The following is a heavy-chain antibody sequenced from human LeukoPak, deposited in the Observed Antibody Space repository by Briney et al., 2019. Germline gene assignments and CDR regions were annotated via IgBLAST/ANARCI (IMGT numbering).Heavy chain of an antibody. J-gene: IGHJ3*02. D-gene: IGHD1-14*01. V-gene: IGHV3-23*01. CDR3: ARVSGSHRAFDI. CDR1: GFTFSSYA. Sequence: GGSLRLSCAASGFTFSSYAMSWVRQAPGKGLEWVSGISGNSGSAVYIDSVRGRFTISRDNSKSTLYLQMNSLRAEDTAVYYCARVSGSHRAFDIWGQGTMVTVSS. CDR2: ISGNSGSA.